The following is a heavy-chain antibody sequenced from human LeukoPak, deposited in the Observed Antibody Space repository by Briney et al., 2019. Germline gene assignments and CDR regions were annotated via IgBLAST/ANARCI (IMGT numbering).Heavy chain of an antibody. V-gene: IGHV1-18*01. D-gene: IGHD5-18*01. CDR1: GYTFTSYG. Sequence: ASVKVSCKASGYTFTSYGISWVRQAPGQGLEWMGWISAYNGNTNYAQKLQGRVTMTTDTSTSTAYMELRSLRSDDTAVYYCAREGRYAAMVIEVDYWGQGTLVTVSS. CDR3: AREGRYAAMVIEVDY. J-gene: IGHJ4*02. CDR2: ISAYNGNT.